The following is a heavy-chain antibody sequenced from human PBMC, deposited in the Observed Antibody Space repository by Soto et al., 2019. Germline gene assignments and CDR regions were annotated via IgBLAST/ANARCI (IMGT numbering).Heavy chain of an antibody. J-gene: IGHJ6*02. D-gene: IGHD6-19*01. CDR3: ARDRGWRDYYGMDV. V-gene: IGHV1-2*02. Sequence: ASVKVSCKASGYTFTGYYMQWVRQAPGQGLEWMGWINPNSGGTNYAQKFQGRVTMTRDTSISTAYMEVNRLRSDDTAVYYCARDRGWRDYYGMDVWGQGTTVTVSS. CDR2: INPNSGGT. CDR1: GYTFTGYY.